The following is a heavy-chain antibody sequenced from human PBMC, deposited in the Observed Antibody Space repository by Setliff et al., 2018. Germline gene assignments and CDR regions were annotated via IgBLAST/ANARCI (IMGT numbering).Heavy chain of an antibody. V-gene: IGHV3-23*03. CDR1: GFTLSPYA. Sequence: QSGGSLRLSCAASGFTLSPYAMSWVRQAPGKGLEWVSTIYSGDRDTFYTDSVKGRFTIFRDGSKNTLYLQMTSLRAEDTAVYYCAKDRPQGVNGRSLDYWGRGALVTVSS. CDR3: AKDRPQGVNGRSLDY. D-gene: IGHD3-10*01. CDR2: IYSGDRDT. J-gene: IGHJ4*02.